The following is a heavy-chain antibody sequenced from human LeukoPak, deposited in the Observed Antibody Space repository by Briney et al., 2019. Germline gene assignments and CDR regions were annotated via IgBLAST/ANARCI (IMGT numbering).Heavy chain of an antibody. CDR3: AKDLHNCSGFDC. V-gene: IGHV3-23*01. CDR1: VFTFSCNA. J-gene: IGHJ4*02. D-gene: IGHD2-15*01. CDR2: IGSDNNP. Sequence: PGGSLRLSSAASVFTFSCNAMNWVRQAPGKGLEWVSGIGSDNNPHYTDSVKGRFTISRDNSKNTLYLQMNSLRAEDTARYHCAKDLHNCSGFDCWGQGTLVTVSS.